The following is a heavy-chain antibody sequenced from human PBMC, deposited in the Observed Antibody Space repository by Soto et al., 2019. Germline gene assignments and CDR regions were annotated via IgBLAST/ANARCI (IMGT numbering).Heavy chain of an antibody. CDR3: AHARHPYYYYGMDV. Sequence: GESLKISCKGSGYSFTSYWIGWVRQMPGKGLEWMGIIYPGDSDTRYSPSLKSRLTITKDTSKNQVVLTMTNMDPVDTATYYCAHARHPYYYYGMDVWGQGTTVTVSS. CDR2: IYPGDSDT. J-gene: IGHJ6*02. V-gene: IGHV5-51*01. CDR1: GYSFTSYW.